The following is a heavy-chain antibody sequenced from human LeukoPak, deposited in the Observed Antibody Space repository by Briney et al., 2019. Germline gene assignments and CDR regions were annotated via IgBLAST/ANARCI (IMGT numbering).Heavy chain of an antibody. Sequence: GGSLRLSCAASGFTVSSNYMSWVRQAPGKGLEWVSVIYSGGSTYYADSVKGRFTISRDNSKNTLYLQMNSLRAEDTAVYYCASLYEGTNYYDSSSYYLRDYWGQGTLVTVSS. D-gene: IGHD3-22*01. CDR3: ASLYEGTNYYDSSSYYLRDY. CDR2: IYSGGST. CDR1: GFTVSSNY. V-gene: IGHV3-53*01. J-gene: IGHJ4*02.